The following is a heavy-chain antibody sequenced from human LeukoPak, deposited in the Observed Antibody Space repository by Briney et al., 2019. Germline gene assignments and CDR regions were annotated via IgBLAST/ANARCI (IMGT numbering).Heavy chain of an antibody. V-gene: IGHV3-48*01. D-gene: IGHD5-18*01. CDR1: GFTFSSYS. J-gene: IGHJ5*02. Sequence: PGGSLRLSCAASGFTFSSYSMNWVRQAPGKGLEWVSYISSSSSTIYYADSVKGRFTISRDNAKNSLYLQMNSLRAEDTAVYYCARDWAGRYSYGSSWFDPWGQGTLVTVSS. CDR3: ARDWAGRYSYGSSWFDP. CDR2: ISSSSSTI.